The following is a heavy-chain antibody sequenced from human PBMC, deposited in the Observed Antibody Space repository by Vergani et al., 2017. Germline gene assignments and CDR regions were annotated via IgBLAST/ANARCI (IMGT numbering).Heavy chain of an antibody. CDR3: ATDLPALLRYFDWSTPSMDV. CDR2: IDPSDSYT. J-gene: IGHJ6*02. CDR1: GFTFSSYW. V-gene: IGHV5-10-1*01. D-gene: IGHD3-9*01. Sequence: EVQLLESGGGLVQPGGSLRLSCAASGFTFSSYWISWVRQMPGKGLEWMGRIDPSDSYTNYSPSFQGHVTISADKSISTAYLQWSSLKASDTAMYYCATDLPALLRYFDWSTPSMDVWGQGTTVTVSS.